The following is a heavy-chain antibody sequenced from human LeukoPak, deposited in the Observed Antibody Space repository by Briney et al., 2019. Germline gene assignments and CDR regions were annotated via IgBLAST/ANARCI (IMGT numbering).Heavy chain of an antibody. D-gene: IGHD5/OR15-5a*01. CDR2: ISSSSSTI. J-gene: IGHJ6*02. CDR1: GFTFSSYS. CDR3: ASDVLRADYYSGMDV. V-gene: IGHV3-48*01. Sequence: GGSLRLSCAASGFTFSSYSMNWVRQAPGKGLEWVSYISSSSSTIYYADSVKGRFTISRDNAKNSLYLQMNSLRAEDTAVYYCASDVLRADYYSGMDVWGQGTTVTVSS.